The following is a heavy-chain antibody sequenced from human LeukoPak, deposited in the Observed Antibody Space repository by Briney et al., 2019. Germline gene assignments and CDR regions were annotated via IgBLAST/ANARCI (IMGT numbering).Heavy chain of an antibody. Sequence: GGSLRLSCAASGVTFSSYSMNWVRQAPGKGLEWVSSISSRSTYIYYADSVKGRFTISRDNAKNSLYLQMNSLRAEDTAVYFCAKSTRAVMAMMDVWGKGTTVTVSS. CDR2: ISSRSTYI. J-gene: IGHJ6*04. V-gene: IGHV3-21*01. CDR1: GVTFSSYS. D-gene: IGHD3-16*01. CDR3: AKSTRAVMAMMDV.